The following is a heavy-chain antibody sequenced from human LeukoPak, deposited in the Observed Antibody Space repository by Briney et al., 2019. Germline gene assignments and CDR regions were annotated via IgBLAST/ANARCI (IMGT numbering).Heavy chain of an antibody. CDR1: GYTFTIYG. D-gene: IGHD6-19*01. J-gene: IGHJ4*02. Sequence: ASVKVSCKASGYTFTIYGITWVRQAPGQGLERMGWISGHNGNTKYAQKIQGRVTLTRDRFTSTAYMELRSLRSDDTAVYYCARVWGPVAGVIDHWGQGTLVTVSS. CDR3: ARVWGPVAGVIDH. V-gene: IGHV1-18*04. CDR2: ISGHNGNT.